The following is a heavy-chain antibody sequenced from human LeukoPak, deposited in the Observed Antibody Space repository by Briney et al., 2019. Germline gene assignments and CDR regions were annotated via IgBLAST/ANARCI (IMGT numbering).Heavy chain of an antibody. Sequence: PGRSLRLSCAASGFTFSSYAMHWVRQAPGKGLEWVAVISYDGSNKYYADSVKGRFTISRDNSKNTLYLQMNSLRAEDTAVYYCAIVGWFGELLEALYYFDYWGQGTLVTVSS. CDR1: GFTFSSYA. V-gene: IGHV3-30-3*01. D-gene: IGHD3-10*01. J-gene: IGHJ4*02. CDR3: AIVGWFGELLEALYYFDY. CDR2: ISYDGSNK.